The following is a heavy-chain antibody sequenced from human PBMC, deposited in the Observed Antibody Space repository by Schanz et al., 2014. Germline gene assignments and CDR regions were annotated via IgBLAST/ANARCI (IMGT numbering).Heavy chain of an antibody. CDR3: ERCQSPRQPFDY. J-gene: IGHJ4*02. Sequence: EVQLVESGGGLVQPGGSLRLSCAASGFTFSSYWMSWVRQAPGKGLAWVANIKQDGSERYYVDSVKGRFTISRDNAKNSLYLQMISLRAVGTAVYYGERCQSPRQPFDYWGQGTLVTVSS. CDR2: IKQDGSER. V-gene: IGHV3-7*01. CDR1: GFTFSSYW. D-gene: IGHD2-2*01.